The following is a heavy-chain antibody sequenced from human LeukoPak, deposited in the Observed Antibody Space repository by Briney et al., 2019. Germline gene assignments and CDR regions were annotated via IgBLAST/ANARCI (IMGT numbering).Heavy chain of an antibody. CDR3: ARDTGGYCSGGSCVYLYFGY. J-gene: IGHJ4*02. Sequence: SQTLSLTCAISGDSVSSNSAAWNWIRQSPSRGLEWLGRTYYRSKWYNDYAVSVKSRITINPDTSKNQFSLQLNSVTPEDTAVYYCARDTGGYCSGGSCVYLYFGYWGQGTLVTVSS. D-gene: IGHD2-15*01. V-gene: IGHV6-1*01. CDR2: TYYRSKWYN. CDR1: GDSVSSNSAA.